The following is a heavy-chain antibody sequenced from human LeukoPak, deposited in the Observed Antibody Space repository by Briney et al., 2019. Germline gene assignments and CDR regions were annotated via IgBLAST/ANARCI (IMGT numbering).Heavy chain of an antibody. J-gene: IGHJ4*02. V-gene: IGHV3-23*01. CDR2: IGGSAGTT. D-gene: IGHD3-10*01. Sequence: PGKGLEWVSGIGGSAGTTFYADSVKGRFTISRDNSKNTLYLHMNSLRAEDTAVYHCAKDGYGSGSYSQYFDCWGQGILVTVSS. CDR3: AKDGYGSGSYSQYFDC.